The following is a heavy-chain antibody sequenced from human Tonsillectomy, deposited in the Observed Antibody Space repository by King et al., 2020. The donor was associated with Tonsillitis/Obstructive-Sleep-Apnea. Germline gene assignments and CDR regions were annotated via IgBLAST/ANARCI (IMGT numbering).Heavy chain of an antibody. V-gene: IGHV3-23*04. CDR1: GFTFSSYA. CDR3: AKDCGDIAARPRHFDY. CDR2: ISGSGGST. Sequence: VQLVESGGGLVQPGGSLRLSCAASGFTFSSYAMSWVRQAPGKGLEWVSAISGSGGSTYYADSVKGRVTLSRDNSKTTLYLQMNSLRAEDTAVYYCAKDCGDIAARPRHFDYWGQGTLVTVSS. J-gene: IGHJ4*02. D-gene: IGHD6-6*01.